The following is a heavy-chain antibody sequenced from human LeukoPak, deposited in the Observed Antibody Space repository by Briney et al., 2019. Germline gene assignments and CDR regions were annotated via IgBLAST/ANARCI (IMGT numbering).Heavy chain of an antibody. Sequence: SVKVSCKASGGTFSSYAISWVRQAPGQGLEWMGGIIPVFGTANYAQKFQGRVTITADESTSTAYMELSSLRSEDTAVYYCARDSDGSSDDFGFDYWGQGTLVTVSS. D-gene: IGHD6-13*01. J-gene: IGHJ4*02. V-gene: IGHV1-69*13. CDR3: ARDSDGSSDDFGFDY. CDR1: GGTFSSYA. CDR2: IIPVFGTA.